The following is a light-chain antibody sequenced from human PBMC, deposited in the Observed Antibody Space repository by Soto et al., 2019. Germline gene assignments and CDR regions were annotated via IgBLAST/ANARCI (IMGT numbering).Light chain of an antibody. Sequence: QSALTQPPSASGSPGQSVTISCTGTSSDVGSYNFVSWYQQYPGKAPKLMIYEVTKRPSGVPDRFSGSKSGNTASLTVSGLQAEDEAEYYCSSFAASNTHVFGTGTKVTVL. CDR3: SSFAASNTHV. CDR2: EVT. V-gene: IGLV2-8*01. CDR1: SSDVGSYNF. J-gene: IGLJ1*01.